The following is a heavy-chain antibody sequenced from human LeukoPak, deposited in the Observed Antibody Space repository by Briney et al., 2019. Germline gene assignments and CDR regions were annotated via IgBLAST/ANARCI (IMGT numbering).Heavy chain of an antibody. CDR2: ISYDGINK. CDR1: GFTFSNYG. D-gene: IGHD2-21*01. CDR3: AKVFQRFTYYYGMDV. V-gene: IGHV3-30*18. J-gene: IGHJ6*02. Sequence: GRSLRLSCAGSGFTFSNYGMHWVRQAPGKGLEWVAVISYDGINKYYADSVKGRFTISRDNSKYTLYLQMNSLRAEDTAVYYCAKVFQRFTYYYGMDVWGQGTTVTVSS.